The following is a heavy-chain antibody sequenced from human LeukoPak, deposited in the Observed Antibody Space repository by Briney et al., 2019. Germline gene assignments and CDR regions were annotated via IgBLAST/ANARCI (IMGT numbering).Heavy chain of an antibody. CDR3: AKGRGYCTGGSCYSDY. CDR2: ISGSDGST. Sequence: GGSLRLSCTASGFTFSNYAMSWVRQAPGKGLEWVSTISGSDGSTYYADSVKGRFTISRDNSKNALYLQMNSLRVEDTAIYYCAKGRGYCTGGSCYSDYWGQGTLVTVSS. D-gene: IGHD2-15*01. CDR1: GFTFSNYA. V-gene: IGHV3-23*01. J-gene: IGHJ4*02.